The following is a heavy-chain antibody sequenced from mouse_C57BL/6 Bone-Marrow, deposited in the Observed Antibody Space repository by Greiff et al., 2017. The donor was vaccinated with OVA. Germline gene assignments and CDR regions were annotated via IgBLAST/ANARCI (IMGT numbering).Heavy chain of an antibody. Sequence: EVKLMESGGDLVKPGGSLKLSCAASGFTFSSYGMSWVRQTPDKRLEWVATISSGGSYTYYPASVKGRFTISRDNAKNTLYLQMSSLKSEDTAMYDCARQGWLLPFAYWGQGTLVTVSA. V-gene: IGHV5-6*01. D-gene: IGHD2-3*01. J-gene: IGHJ3*01. CDR1: GFTFSSYG. CDR2: ISSGGSYT. CDR3: ARQGWLLPFAY.